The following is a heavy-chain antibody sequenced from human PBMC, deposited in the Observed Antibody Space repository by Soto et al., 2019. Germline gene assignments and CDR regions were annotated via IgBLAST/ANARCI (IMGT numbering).Heavy chain of an antibody. CDR2: ISSSASTV. J-gene: IGHJ4*02. Sequence: GGSLRLSCAASGFTSSDYGMNWVRQAPGKGLEWVSYISSSASTVYYADSLKGRFTISRDNAKTSLYLQMNSLRADDTAIYYCAREAATGTFDYWGQGTLVTVSS. V-gene: IGHV3-48*03. CDR3: AREAATGTFDY. D-gene: IGHD6-25*01. CDR1: GFTSSDYG.